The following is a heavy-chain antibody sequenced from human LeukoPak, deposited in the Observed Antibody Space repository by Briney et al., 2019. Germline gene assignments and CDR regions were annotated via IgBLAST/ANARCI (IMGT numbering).Heavy chain of an antibody. Sequence: KASETLTLTCTVSGGSIGTYYWSWIRQSPGKGLEWIGYIYVTGTRYNPYLQSRVTISVDRSRNQFFLKMSSVTAADTAVYYCARHIGGGIEDMDVWGKGTEVIVSS. CDR2: IYVTGT. D-gene: IGHD3-16*02. CDR1: GGSIGTYY. V-gene: IGHV4-59*08. CDR3: ARHIGGGIEDMDV. J-gene: IGHJ6*03.